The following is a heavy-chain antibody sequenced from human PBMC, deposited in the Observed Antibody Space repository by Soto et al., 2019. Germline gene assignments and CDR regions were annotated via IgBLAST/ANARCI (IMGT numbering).Heavy chain of an antibody. CDR3: ARRAAAGIHFDY. CDR2: ISSSSSYI. D-gene: IGHD6-13*01. J-gene: IGHJ4*02. CDR1: GFTFSSYS. Sequence: EVQLVESGGGLVKPGGSLRLSCAPSGFTFSSYSMNWVRQAPGKGLEWVSSISSSSSYIYYADSVKGRFTISRDNAKNSLYLQMNSLRAEDTAVYYCARRAAAGIHFDYWGQGTLVTVSS. V-gene: IGHV3-21*01.